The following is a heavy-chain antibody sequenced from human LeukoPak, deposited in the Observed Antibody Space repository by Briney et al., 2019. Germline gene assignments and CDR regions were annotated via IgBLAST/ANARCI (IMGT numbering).Heavy chain of an antibody. CDR2: IYYSGST. Sequence: KPSETLSLTCTVSGGSISSYYWSWIRQPPGKGLEWIGYIYYSGSTNYNPSLKSRVTISVDTSKNQLSLNLRSVTAADTAVYYCARGGRDGYTLYPLDYWGQGTLVTVSS. D-gene: IGHD5-24*01. CDR3: ARGGRDGYTLYPLDY. CDR1: GGSISSYY. J-gene: IGHJ4*02. V-gene: IGHV4-59*08.